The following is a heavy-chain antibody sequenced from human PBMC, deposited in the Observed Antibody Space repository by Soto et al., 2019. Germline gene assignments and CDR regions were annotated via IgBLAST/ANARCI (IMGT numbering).Heavy chain of an antibody. CDR2: INAGNGNT. CDR3: ARTDYRNYVLAL. CDR1: GYTFTSYA. V-gene: IGHV1-3*01. Sequence: QVQLVQSGAEVKKPGASVKVSCKASGYTFTSYAMHWVRQAPGQRLEWMGWINAGNGNTKYSQKFQGRVTITRDTSASTAYMELSSLRFEDTADYYGARTDYRNYVLALWGEGTMITVSS. D-gene: IGHD4-4*01. J-gene: IGHJ4*02.